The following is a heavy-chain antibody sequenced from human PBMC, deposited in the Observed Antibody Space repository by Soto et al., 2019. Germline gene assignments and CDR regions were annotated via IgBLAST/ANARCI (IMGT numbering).Heavy chain of an antibody. D-gene: IGHD2-2*01. CDR1: GDSISSYY. Sequence: SETLSLTCTVSGDSISSYYWSWIRQSAGKGLEWIRRIYSSGRTNYNPSLKSRVTMSVDTSNNQFSLKLSSVTAADTAVYYCARVGVVPAADPYYYYGMDVWGQGTTVTVSS. V-gene: IGHV4-4*07. CDR2: IYSSGRT. CDR3: ARVGVVPAADPYYYYGMDV. J-gene: IGHJ6*02.